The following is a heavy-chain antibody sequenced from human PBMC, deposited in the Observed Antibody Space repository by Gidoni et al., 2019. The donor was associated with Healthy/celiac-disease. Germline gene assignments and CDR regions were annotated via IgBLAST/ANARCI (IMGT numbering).Heavy chain of an antibody. CDR1: GFTFRSYA. J-gene: IGHJ2*01. CDR3: AKVPVTGTTRYFDL. D-gene: IGHD1-7*01. CDR2: ISGIGGST. Sequence: EVQLLESGGSLVQPGGSLRLSCAASGFTFRSYAMSWVRQAPGKGLECVSAISGIGGSTYYADSVKGRFIISRDNSKNTLYLQMNSLRAEDTAGYYCAKVPVTGTTRYFDLWGRGTLVTVSS. V-gene: IGHV3-23*01.